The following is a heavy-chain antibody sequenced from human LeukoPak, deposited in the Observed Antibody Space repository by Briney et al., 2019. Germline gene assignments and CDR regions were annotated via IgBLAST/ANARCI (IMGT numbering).Heavy chain of an antibody. J-gene: IGHJ4*02. D-gene: IGHD2-8*02. V-gene: IGHV3-53*01. Sequence: GGSLRLSCAASGFTVSSNYMSWVRQAPGKGLEWVSVIYSGGSTYYADSVKGRFTISRDSAKNSLYLQMNSLRAEDTAVYYCARARSPGRDFDYWGQGTLVTVSS. CDR1: GFTVSSNY. CDR3: ARARSPGRDFDY. CDR2: IYSGGST.